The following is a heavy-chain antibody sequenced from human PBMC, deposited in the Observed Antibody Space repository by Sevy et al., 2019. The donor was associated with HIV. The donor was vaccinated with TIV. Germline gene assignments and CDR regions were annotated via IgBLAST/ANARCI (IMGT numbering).Heavy chain of an antibody. Sequence: GESLKISCKSSGYSFTNYWIGWVRQMPGKGLEWMGIIYPGDSDTRYSPSFQRQVTISADMSISTAYLQWSSLKASDTAMYYCARSFTRWQSSDNPGFDAFDIWGQGTMVTVSS. CDR3: ARSFTRWQSSDNPGFDAFDI. J-gene: IGHJ3*02. D-gene: IGHD2-15*01. V-gene: IGHV5-51*01. CDR2: IYPGDSDT. CDR1: GYSFTNYW.